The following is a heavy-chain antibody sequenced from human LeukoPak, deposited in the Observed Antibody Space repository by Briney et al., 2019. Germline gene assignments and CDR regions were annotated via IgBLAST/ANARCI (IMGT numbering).Heavy chain of an antibody. CDR2: IIPIFGTA. J-gene: IGHJ5*02. CDR3: ARDTVVAPAAIPSWFDP. Sequence: SVKVSCKASGGTFSSYAISWVRQAPGQGLEWMGGIIPIFGTANYAQKFQGRVTITADESTSTAYMELSSLRSEDTAVYYCARDTVVAPAAIPSWFDPWGQGTLVTVSS. D-gene: IGHD2-2*01. CDR1: GGTFSSYA. V-gene: IGHV1-69*13.